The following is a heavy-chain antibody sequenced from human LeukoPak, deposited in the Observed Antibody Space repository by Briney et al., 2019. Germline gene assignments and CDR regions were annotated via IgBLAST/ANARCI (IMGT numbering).Heavy chain of an antibody. Sequence: SETLSLTCIVSGDSISNYYWSWIRQPPGKGLEWVGYIYNSGSTAYNPSLESRVTISVDTSKNQFSLKMRFVTAADTAVYYCARTTMIKRPGWFDPWGQGTLVTVSS. J-gene: IGHJ5*02. CDR2: IYNSGST. V-gene: IGHV4-4*09. CDR1: GDSISNYY. CDR3: ARTTMIKRPGWFDP. D-gene: IGHD3-22*01.